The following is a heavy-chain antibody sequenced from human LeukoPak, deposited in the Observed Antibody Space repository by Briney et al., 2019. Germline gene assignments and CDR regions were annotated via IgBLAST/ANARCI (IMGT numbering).Heavy chain of an antibody. CDR1: GFTFSSYA. J-gene: IGHJ3*02. CDR2: ISGSGGNT. D-gene: IGHD2-15*01. CDR3: AKGGYCSGRSCYSYAAFDI. V-gene: IGHV3-23*01. Sequence: GGSLRLSCAASGFTFSSYAMSWVRQAPGKGLEWVSAISGSGGNTYYVDSVKGRFTISRDNSKNTLYLQMNSLRAEDTAVYYCAKGGYCSGRSCYSYAAFDIWGQGTKVTVYS.